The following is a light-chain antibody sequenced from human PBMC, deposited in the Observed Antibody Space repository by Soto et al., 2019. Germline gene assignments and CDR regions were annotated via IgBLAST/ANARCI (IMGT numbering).Light chain of an antibody. Sequence: QSVVTQPASVSGSPGQSIAISCTGTGSDVGGYDYVSWYQQHPDKAPKLIIYEVTKRPSGVSNRFSGSKSGNTASLTISGLQPDDEADYYCSSHTSGDTRVFGSGTKLTVL. CDR1: GSDVGGYDY. J-gene: IGLJ1*01. CDR2: EVT. CDR3: SSHTSGDTRV. V-gene: IGLV2-14*01.